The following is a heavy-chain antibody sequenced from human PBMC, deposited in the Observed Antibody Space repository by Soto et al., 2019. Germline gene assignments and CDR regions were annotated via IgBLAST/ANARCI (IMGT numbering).Heavy chain of an antibody. V-gene: IGHV4-4*02. D-gene: IGHD3-22*01. Sequence: KASETLSLTCAVSGGSISSSNWWSWVRQPPGKGLEWIGEIYHSGSTNYNPSLKSRVTISVDKSKNQFSLKLSSVTAADTAVYYCARDQYDSSGYYYYYYYGMDVWGRGTTVTVSS. CDR1: GGSISSSNW. J-gene: IGHJ6*02. CDR3: ARDQYDSSGYYYYYYYGMDV. CDR2: IYHSGST.